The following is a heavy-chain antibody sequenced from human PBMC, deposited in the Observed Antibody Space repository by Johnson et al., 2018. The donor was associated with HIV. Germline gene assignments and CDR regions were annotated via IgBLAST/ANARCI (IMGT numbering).Heavy chain of an antibody. Sequence: QVQLVESGGGVVQPGGSLRLSCAASDFTFSSYGMHWVRQAPGKGLEWVAFIRYDGSYKYYVDSVKGRFTISRDNSKNTLYLQMNSLRAEDTAVYYCSKETPSSGGTFDIWGQGTMVTVSS. V-gene: IGHV3-30*02. CDR2: IRYDGSYK. J-gene: IGHJ3*02. D-gene: IGHD6-25*01. CDR1: DFTFSSYG. CDR3: SKETPSSGGTFDI.